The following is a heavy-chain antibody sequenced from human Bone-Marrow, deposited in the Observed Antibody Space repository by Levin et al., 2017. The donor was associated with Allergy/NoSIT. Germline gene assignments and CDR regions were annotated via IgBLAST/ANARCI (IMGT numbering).Heavy chain of an antibody. J-gene: IGHJ3*02. D-gene: IGHD3-16*01. CDR2: ISYSGST. Sequence: NASETLSLTCTVSGDSISGSAYYWGWIRQPPGEGLEWIGSISYSGSTQSNPSLKSRVTISVDMSKNQFSLRVSSVTAADTAVYYCARRRGNFAVATWGEGTMVTVSS. V-gene: IGHV4-39*01. CDR3: ARRRGNFAVAT. CDR1: GDSISGSAYY.